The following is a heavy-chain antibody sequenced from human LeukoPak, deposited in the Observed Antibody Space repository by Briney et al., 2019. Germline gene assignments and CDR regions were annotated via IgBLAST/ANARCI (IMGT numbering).Heavy chain of an antibody. CDR3: AKRVPYSSSSFYLDS. D-gene: IGHD6-6*01. CDR2: ISDDGRNT. CDR1: GFTFSNHG. Sequence: GGSLPHSCAASGFTFSNHGMTWVRQAPGKGLEWVSAISDDGRNTYYADSVRGHFTISRDNSKRTLYLQMNSLRVDDTAIYYCAKRVPYSSSSFYLDSWGQGSQVAVSS. V-gene: IGHV3-23*01. J-gene: IGHJ4*02.